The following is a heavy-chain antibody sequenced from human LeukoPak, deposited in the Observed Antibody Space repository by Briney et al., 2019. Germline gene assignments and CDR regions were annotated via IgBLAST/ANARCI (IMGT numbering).Heavy chain of an antibody. J-gene: IGHJ4*02. Sequence: TSETLSLTCTVSGGSISSGSYYWSWIRQPAGKGLEWIGRIYTSGSTNYNPSLKSRVTISVDTSKNQFSLRLSSVTAADTAVYYCTRDRRDDPYYFDYWGQGTLVTVSS. CDR1: GGSISSGSYY. CDR2: IYTSGST. CDR3: TRDRRDDPYYFDY. V-gene: IGHV4-61*02.